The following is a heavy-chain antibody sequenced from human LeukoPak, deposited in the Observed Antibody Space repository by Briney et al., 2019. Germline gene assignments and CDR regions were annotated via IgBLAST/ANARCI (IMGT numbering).Heavy chain of an antibody. D-gene: IGHD3-10*01. V-gene: IGHV4-38-2*01. Sequence: KPSETLSLTCAVSGYSISSGYYWGWIRQPPGKGLEWIGSIYHSGSTYYNPSLKSRVTISVDTSKNQFSLKLSSVTAADTAVHYCARLRGGPAEVDYWGQGTLVTASS. CDR3: ARLRGGPAEVDY. J-gene: IGHJ4*02. CDR1: GYSISSGYY. CDR2: IYHSGST.